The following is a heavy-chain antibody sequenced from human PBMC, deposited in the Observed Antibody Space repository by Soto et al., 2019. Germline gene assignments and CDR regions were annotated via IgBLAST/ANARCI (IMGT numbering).Heavy chain of an antibody. CDR3: GRIGTTLGIVTENRFDL. CDR1: GASISSAYYY. D-gene: IGHD1-1*01. Sequence: SETLSLTCTVSGASISSAYYYWRWIRQPPGKGPEWSGYLDSGPSTYYNPSLRSRLSMSVDTSRKQFSLKLSSVTAADTAVYYCGRIGTTLGIVTENRFDLWGQGTLVTVSS. V-gene: IGHV4-30-4*08. J-gene: IGHJ5*02. CDR2: LDSGPST.